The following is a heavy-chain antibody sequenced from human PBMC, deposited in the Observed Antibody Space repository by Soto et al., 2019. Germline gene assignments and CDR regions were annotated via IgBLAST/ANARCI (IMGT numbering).Heavy chain of an antibody. V-gene: IGHV3-66*01. D-gene: IGHD6-19*01. J-gene: IGHJ4*02. CDR1: GFTVSSSY. CDR3: ARDLASGWTH. Sequence: EVQLVESGGGLVQPGGSLRLSCATSGFTVSSSYMIWVRQAPGKGLEWVSVIYSGGSTYYADSVKGRFTISRDNSKNTLYLQMNSLRAEDTAVYYCARDLASGWTHWGQGTLVTVSS. CDR2: IYSGGST.